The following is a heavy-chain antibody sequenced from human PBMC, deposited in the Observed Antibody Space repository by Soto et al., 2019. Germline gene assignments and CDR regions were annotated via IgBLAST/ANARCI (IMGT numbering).Heavy chain of an antibody. Sequence: PGGSLRLSCAASGFTFSSYGMHWVRQAPGKGLEWVAVIWYDGSNKYYADSVKGRFTISRDNSKNTLYLQMNSLRAEETAVYYCARSGPPTKFNWFDPWGQGTLVTVSS. CDR1: GFTFSSYG. CDR3: ARSGPPTKFNWFDP. D-gene: IGHD5-12*01. CDR2: IWYDGSNK. J-gene: IGHJ5*02. V-gene: IGHV3-33*01.